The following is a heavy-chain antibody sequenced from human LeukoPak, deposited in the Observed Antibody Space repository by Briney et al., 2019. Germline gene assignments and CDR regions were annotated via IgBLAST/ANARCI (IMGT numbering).Heavy chain of an antibody. CDR3: AKGRVRYFDWLLYIDY. J-gene: IGHJ4*02. Sequence: GGSLRLACAAAGFTFSSYAMSWVRQAPGKVLEWVSSIGGSSGSTYYANSVKGRFTISRDTSKTTLYMQMNSLRAEDTAVYYCAKGRVRYFDWLLYIDYWGQGTLVTVSS. V-gene: IGHV3-23*01. CDR2: IGGSSGST. CDR1: GFTFSSYA. D-gene: IGHD3-9*01.